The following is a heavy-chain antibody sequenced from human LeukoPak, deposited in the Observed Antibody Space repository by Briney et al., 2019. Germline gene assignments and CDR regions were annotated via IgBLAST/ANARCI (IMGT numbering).Heavy chain of an antibody. J-gene: IGHJ4*02. CDR3: ARDARIQHYYFDY. CDR1: GFTFSSYG. CDR2: IWYDGDNK. V-gene: IGHV3-33*01. D-gene: IGHD5-18*01. Sequence: PGRSLRLSCAASGFTFSSYGMHWVRQAPGKGLEWVAVIWYDGDNKYYADSVKGRFTISRDNSKNMLYVQMDSLRAEDTAVYYCARDARIQHYYFDYWGQGTLVTVSS.